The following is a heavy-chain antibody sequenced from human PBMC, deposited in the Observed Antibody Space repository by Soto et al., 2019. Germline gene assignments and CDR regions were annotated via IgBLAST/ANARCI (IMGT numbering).Heavy chain of an antibody. Sequence: SVKVSCKASGGTFSSYAISWVRQAPGQGLEWMGGIIPIFGTANYAQKFQGRVTITADESTSTAYMELSSLRSEDTAVYYCARDPNSGYDYFRHPGADYYYYGMDVWGQGTTVTVSS. J-gene: IGHJ6*02. V-gene: IGHV1-69*13. CDR3: ARDPNSGYDYFRHPGADYYYYGMDV. CDR1: GGTFSSYA. D-gene: IGHD5-12*01. CDR2: IIPIFGTA.